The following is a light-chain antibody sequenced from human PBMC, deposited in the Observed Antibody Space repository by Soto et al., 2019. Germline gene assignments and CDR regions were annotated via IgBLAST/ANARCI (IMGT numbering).Light chain of an antibody. CDR2: DDN. CDR1: SSNIGGNS. J-gene: IGLJ1*01. Sequence: QSVLTQPPSVSAAPGQKVTISCSGSSSNIGGNSVSWYQQLTGTAPKLLIYDDNKRPSGISDRFSGSKSGTSATLGITGFQTGDEADYYCGSWDSSLSAYVFGTGTKVTV. CDR3: GSWDSSLSAYV. V-gene: IGLV1-51*01.